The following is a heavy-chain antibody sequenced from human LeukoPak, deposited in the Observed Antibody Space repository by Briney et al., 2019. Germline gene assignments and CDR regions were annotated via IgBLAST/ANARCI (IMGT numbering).Heavy chain of an antibody. D-gene: IGHD3-3*01. J-gene: IGHJ6*03. CDR1: GFTFSSYA. Sequence: GGSLRLSCAASGFTFSSYAMSWVRQAPGKGLEWVSAISDSGGSTYYADSVKGRFTISRDNSKNTLYLQMNSLRAEDTAVYYCAKGAYYDFWSGYYTDYYYYYMDVWGKGTTVTVSS. CDR2: ISDSGGST. V-gene: IGHV3-23*01. CDR3: AKGAYYDFWSGYYTDYYYYYMDV.